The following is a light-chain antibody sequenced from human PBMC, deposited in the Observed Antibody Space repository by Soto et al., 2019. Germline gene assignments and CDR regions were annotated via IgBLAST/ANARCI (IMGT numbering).Light chain of an antibody. J-gene: IGLJ3*02. Sequence: QSALTQPASVSGSPGQSITISCTGTSSDVGGYRYVSWYQQHPGKAPKLMIYDVSSRPSGVSNRFSGSKSGNTASLTSSGLQDEDEDYYYCSSYTSTNTWVFGGGTKLTVL. CDR1: SSDVGGYRY. CDR3: SSYTSTNTWV. CDR2: DVS. V-gene: IGLV2-14*01.